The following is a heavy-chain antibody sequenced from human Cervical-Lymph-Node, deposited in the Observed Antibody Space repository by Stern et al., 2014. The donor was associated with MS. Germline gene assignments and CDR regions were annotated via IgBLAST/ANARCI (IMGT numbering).Heavy chain of an antibody. CDR2: IFPVFGTP. CDR1: GGTFSKFP. V-gene: IGHV1-69*01. Sequence: DQLVESGAEVTKPGSSVKVSCKASGGTFSKFPSSWVRPAPGQGLDWMGGIFPVFGTPTYAQEFRGRVTITADVSTSTVYMELSSLRSDDTAVYYCALSSETSDRWYSLGYDLWGQGTLVTVSS. CDR3: ALSSETSDRWYSLGYDL. D-gene: IGHD6-13*01. J-gene: IGHJ5*02.